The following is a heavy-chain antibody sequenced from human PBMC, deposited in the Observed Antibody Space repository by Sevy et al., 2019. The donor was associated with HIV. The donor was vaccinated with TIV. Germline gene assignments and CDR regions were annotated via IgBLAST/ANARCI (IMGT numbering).Heavy chain of an antibody. CDR2: IYPGDSDT. D-gene: IGHD3-22*01. CDR1: GYSFTSYW. V-gene: IGHV5-51*01. CDR3: AGQLYYYDRSGYYLYYFDY. Sequence: GESLKISCKGSGYSFTSYWIGWVRQMPGKGLEWMGIIYPGDSDTRYSPSFQGQVTISADKSISTAYLQWSSLKASDTAMYYCAGQLYYYDRSGYYLYYFDYWGQGTLVTVSS. J-gene: IGHJ4*02.